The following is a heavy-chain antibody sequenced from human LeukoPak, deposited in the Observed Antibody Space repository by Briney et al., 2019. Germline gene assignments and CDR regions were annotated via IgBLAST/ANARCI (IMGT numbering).Heavy chain of an antibody. CDR3: ARVQGSGSFNWFDP. CDR2: IYTSGST. CDR1: GGSISSGSYY. Sequence: SQTLSLTCTASGGSISSGSYYWSWIRQPAGKGLEWIGRIYTSGSTNYNPSLKSRVTISVDTSKNQFSLKLSSVTAADTAVYYCARVQGSGSFNWFDPWGQGTLVTVSS. D-gene: IGHD3-22*01. V-gene: IGHV4-61*02. J-gene: IGHJ5*02.